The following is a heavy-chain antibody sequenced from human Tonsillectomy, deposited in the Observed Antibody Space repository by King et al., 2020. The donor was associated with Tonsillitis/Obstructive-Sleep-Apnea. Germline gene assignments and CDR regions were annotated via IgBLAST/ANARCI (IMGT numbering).Heavy chain of an antibody. D-gene: IGHD6-19*01. CDR2: IKSKTHGGTT. V-gene: IGHV3-15*01. CDR3: TTYLIVVAGAYFAY. Sequence: VQLVESGGGLVKPGGSLRLSCAASGFTFSHAWMTWVRQAPGKGLKWVGRIKSKTHGGTTDYAAPVKGRFTISRDDSKHTRYLQMNSLKTEDTAVYYCTTYLIVVAGAYFAYWGRGTLVTVSS. CDR1: GFTFSHAW. J-gene: IGHJ4*02.